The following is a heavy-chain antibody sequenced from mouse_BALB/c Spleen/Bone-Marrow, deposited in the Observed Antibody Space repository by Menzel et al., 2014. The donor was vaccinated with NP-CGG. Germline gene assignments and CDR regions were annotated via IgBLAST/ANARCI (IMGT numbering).Heavy chain of an antibody. Sequence: EVKLVESGGGLVKSGGSLKLSCAASGSTFSNYGMSWVRQIPEKRLEWVATISGGGSYTFYSDSVKGRFTISRDNAKNNLYLQLSSLRSEDTALYYCARHAYYDQTEVSFVYWGQGTLVTVSA. CDR1: GSTFSNYG. CDR2: ISGGGSYT. D-gene: IGHD2-4*01. V-gene: IGHV5-9-2*01. J-gene: IGHJ3*01. CDR3: ARHAYYDQTEVSFVY.